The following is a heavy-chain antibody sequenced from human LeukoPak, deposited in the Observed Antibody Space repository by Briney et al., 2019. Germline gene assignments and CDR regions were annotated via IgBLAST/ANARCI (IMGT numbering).Heavy chain of an antibody. J-gene: IGHJ2*01. Sequence: GASVKVSCKVSGYTLTELSMHWVRQAPGKGLEWMGGFDPEDGETIYAQKFQDRVTMTEDTFRDTAYMELSSLRSEDTAVYYCARGPLGIRWYFDLWGRGTLVTVSS. CDR1: GYTLTELS. V-gene: IGHV1-24*01. CDR3: ARGPLGIRWYFDL. CDR2: FDPEDGET. D-gene: IGHD3-16*01.